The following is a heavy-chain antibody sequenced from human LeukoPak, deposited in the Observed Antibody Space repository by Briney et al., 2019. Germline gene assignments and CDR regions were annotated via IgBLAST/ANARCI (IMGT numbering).Heavy chain of an antibody. CDR1: GGSFSGYY. D-gene: IGHD1-26*01. V-gene: IGHV4-34*01. J-gene: IGHJ4*02. CDR3: ARGRWVPVSFDY. Sequence: SETLSLTCAVYGGSFSGYYWSWIRQPPGKGLEWIGEINHSGSTNYNPSLKSRATISVDTSKNQFSLELSSVTAADTAVYYCARGRWVPVSFDYWGQGTLVTVSS. CDR2: INHSGST.